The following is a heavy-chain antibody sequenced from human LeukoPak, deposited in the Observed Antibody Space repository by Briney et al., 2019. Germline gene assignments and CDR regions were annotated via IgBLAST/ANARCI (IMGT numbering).Heavy chain of an antibody. Sequence: GASVKVSCKVSGYTLTELSMHWVRQAPGKGLEWRGGFDPEDGETIYAQKFQGRVTMTEDTSTDTAYMELSSLRSEDTAVYYCATAILTGYFPRAYFDYWGQGTLVTVSS. D-gene: IGHD3-9*01. CDR1: GYTLTELS. V-gene: IGHV1-24*01. CDR2: FDPEDGET. CDR3: ATAILTGYFPRAYFDY. J-gene: IGHJ4*02.